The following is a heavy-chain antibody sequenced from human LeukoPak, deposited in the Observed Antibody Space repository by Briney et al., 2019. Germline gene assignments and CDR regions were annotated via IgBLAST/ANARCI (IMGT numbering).Heavy chain of an antibody. CDR2: INHSGST. D-gene: IGHD3-10*01. J-gene: IGHJ4*02. Sequence: SETLSLTCAVYGGSFSGYYWSWIRQPPGKGLEWIGEINHSGSTNYNSSLKSRVTISVDTSKNQFSLKLSSVTAADTAVYYCARAVRWKGGMVRGAFDYWGQGTLVTVSS. V-gene: IGHV4-34*01. CDR3: ARAVRWKGGMVRGAFDY. CDR1: GGSFSGYY.